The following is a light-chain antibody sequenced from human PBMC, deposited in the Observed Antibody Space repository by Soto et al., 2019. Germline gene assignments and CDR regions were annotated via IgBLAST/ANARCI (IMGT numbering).Light chain of an antibody. CDR1: SSDVGGYNY. V-gene: IGLV2-11*01. CDR2: DVS. J-gene: IGLJ1*01. Sequence: QSALTQPRSVSGPPGQSVTISCTGTSSDVGGYNYVSWYQQHPGKAPKLILYDVSKRPSGVPDRFSGSKSGNTASLTISGLQAEDEADYYCCSYAGSYTHVFGTGTKVTVL. CDR3: CSYAGSYTHV.